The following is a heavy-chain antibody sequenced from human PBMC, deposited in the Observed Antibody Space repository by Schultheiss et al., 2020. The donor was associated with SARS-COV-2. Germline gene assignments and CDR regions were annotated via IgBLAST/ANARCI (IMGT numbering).Heavy chain of an antibody. J-gene: IGHJ4*02. CDR3: ASAVRDGYASGGL. Sequence: GGSLRLSCAASGFTFSSYAMHWVRQAPGKGLEWVAVISYDGSNKYYADSVKGRFTISRDNSKNTLYLQMNSLRAEDTAVYYCASAVRDGYASGGLWGQGTLVTVSS. CDR1: GFTFSSYA. D-gene: IGHD5-24*01. V-gene: IGHV3-30-3*01. CDR2: ISYDGSNK.